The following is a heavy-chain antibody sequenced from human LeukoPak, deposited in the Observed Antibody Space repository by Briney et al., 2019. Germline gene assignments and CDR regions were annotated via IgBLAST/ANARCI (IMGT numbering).Heavy chain of an antibody. J-gene: IGHJ6*03. Sequence: SGGSLRLSCAASGFTFDDYGMSWVRQAPGKGLEWVSGINWNGGSTGYADSVKGRFTISRDNAKNSLYLQMNSLRAEDTAVYYCASLFEYSSSSGDWNDAYYYYMDVWGKGTTVTVSS. V-gene: IGHV3-20*04. D-gene: IGHD6-6*01. CDR1: GFTFDDYG. CDR3: ASLFEYSSSSGDWNDAYYYYMDV. CDR2: INWNGGST.